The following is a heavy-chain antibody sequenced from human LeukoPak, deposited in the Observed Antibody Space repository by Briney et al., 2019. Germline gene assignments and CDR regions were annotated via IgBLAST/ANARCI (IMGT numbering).Heavy chain of an antibody. J-gene: IGHJ4*02. D-gene: IGHD1-7*01. V-gene: IGHV1-69*05. CDR1: GGTFSSYA. CDR2: IIPIFGTA. CDR3: ASSSPWNYVFDH. Sequence: SVKVSCKASGGTFSSYAISWVRQAPGQGLEWMGGIIPIFGTANYAQKFQGRVTITTDESTSTAYMELSSLRSEDTAVYYCASSSPWNYVFDHWGQGTLVTVSS.